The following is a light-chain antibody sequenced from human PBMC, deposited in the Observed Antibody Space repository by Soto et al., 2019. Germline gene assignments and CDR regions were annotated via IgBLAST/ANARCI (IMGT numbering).Light chain of an antibody. CDR3: QQYETFSGT. CDR2: DAY. V-gene: IGKV1-5*01. Sequence: DIQMTQSPSTLSASVGDRVTITCRASQSISSWLAWYQQKPGKAPKLLIYDAYSLESGVPSRFSGSGSGTEFTLTISSLQPDDFATYYCQQYETFSGTFGPGTKVDI. CDR1: QSISSW. J-gene: IGKJ1*01.